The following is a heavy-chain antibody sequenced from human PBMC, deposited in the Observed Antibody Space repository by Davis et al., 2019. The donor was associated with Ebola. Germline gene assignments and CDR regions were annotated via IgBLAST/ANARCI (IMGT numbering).Heavy chain of an antibody. CDR1: GFTFSSYG. CDR2: ISYDGSNK. CDR3: ATGKYYYDSSGYYSGAFDI. J-gene: IGHJ3*02. Sequence: PGGSLRLSCAVSGFTFSSYGMHWVRQAPGKGLEWVAVISYDGSNKYYADSVKGRFTISRDNSKNTLYLQMNSLRAEDTAVYYCATGKYYYDSSGYYSGAFDIWGQGTMVTVSS. D-gene: IGHD3-22*01. V-gene: IGHV3-30*03.